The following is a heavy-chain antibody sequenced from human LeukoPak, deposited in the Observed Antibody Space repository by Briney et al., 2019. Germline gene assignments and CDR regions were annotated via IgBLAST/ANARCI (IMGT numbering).Heavy chain of an antibody. CDR3: AKRGTVTTFGHCDY. J-gene: IGHJ4*02. Sequence: GGSLRLSCEASGFTFSSYAMSWVRQAPGKGLEWVSTISDSGGSTYYADSVKGRFTISRDNSKNTLYLQMNSLRAEDTAVYYCAKRGTVTTFGHCDYWGQGTLVTVSS. CDR2: ISDSGGST. CDR1: GFTFSSYA. V-gene: IGHV3-23*01. D-gene: IGHD4-17*01.